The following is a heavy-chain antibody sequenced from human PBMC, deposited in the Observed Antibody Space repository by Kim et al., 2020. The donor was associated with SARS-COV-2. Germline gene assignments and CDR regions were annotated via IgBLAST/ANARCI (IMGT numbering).Heavy chain of an antibody. V-gene: IGHV3-53*01. CDR3: ARGGDRYYCWFDP. J-gene: IGHJ5*02. D-gene: IGHD3-22*01. Sequence: YADSVKGRFTTSRNNSMNTVYLQMNSLSAEDTAMYYCARGGDRYYCWFDPWGQGTLVTVSS.